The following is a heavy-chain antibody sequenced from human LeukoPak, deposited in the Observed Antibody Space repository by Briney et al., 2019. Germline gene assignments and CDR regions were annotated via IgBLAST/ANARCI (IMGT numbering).Heavy chain of an antibody. CDR1: GFTFSGYI. V-gene: IGHV3-48*01. CDR2: IGTSGNTI. D-gene: IGHD5-24*01. Sequence: GGSLRPSCAASGFTFSGYIMNWVRQAPGKGLEWVSFIGTSGNTICYADSVKGRFTVSRDNAKNALYLQMNSLTAEDTAVYYCARDQWLDYWGQGTLVTVSS. J-gene: IGHJ4*02. CDR3: ARDQWLDY.